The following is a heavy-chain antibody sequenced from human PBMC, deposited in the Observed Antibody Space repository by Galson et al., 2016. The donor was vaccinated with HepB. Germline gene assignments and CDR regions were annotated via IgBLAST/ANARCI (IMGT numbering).Heavy chain of an antibody. CDR3: TTEYWFRLDY. CDR1: GFTFSNAW. D-gene: IGHD2-8*02. Sequence: SLRLSCAASGFTFSNAWLTWVRQAPGKGLEWVGRIRRNTDVGTTDYAAPVKSRFTISRDDSKNMLYLEMNNLKTEDTAVYYCTTEYWFRLDYWGRGALVTVSS. J-gene: IGHJ4*02. CDR2: IRRNTDVGTT. V-gene: IGHV3-15*01.